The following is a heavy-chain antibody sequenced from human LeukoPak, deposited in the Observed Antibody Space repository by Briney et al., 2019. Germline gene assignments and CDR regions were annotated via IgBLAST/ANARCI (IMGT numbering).Heavy chain of an antibody. Sequence: PGGSLRLSCAVSGFSSGSHWMSWIRHAPRKGLEWVAKIHPEGRVKYYIDSGKGRFTLPRDNAKHSLYLQINSLRTEDSAVYYCAREGNYTCSFLIWGQGTMVTVSS. D-gene: IGHD3-10*01. J-gene: IGHJ3*02. CDR2: IHPEGRVK. V-gene: IGHV3-7*01. CDR3: AREGNYTCSFLI. CDR1: GFSSGSHW.